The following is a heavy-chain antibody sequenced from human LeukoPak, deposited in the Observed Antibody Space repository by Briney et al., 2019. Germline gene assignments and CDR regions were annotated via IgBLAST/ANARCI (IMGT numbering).Heavy chain of an antibody. CDR1: GGSISSSSYY. CDR3: ARDEKDSSGYYYYYGMDV. CDR2: IYYSGST. V-gene: IGHV4-39*07. J-gene: IGHJ6*02. Sequence: SETLSLTCTVSGGSISSSSYYWGWIRQPPGKGLEWIGSIYYSGSTYYNPSLKSRVTISVDTSKNQFSLKLSSVTAADTAVYYCARDEKDSSGYYYYYGMDVWGQGTSVIVSS. D-gene: IGHD3-22*01.